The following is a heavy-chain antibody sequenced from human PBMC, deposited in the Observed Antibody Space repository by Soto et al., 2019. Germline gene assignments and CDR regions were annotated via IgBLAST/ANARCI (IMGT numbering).Heavy chain of an antibody. D-gene: IGHD3-3*01. CDR1: GGSISSGGYY. J-gene: IGHJ5*02. CDR3: ARGTSPKIVLRFLEWPYRFDP. Sequence: QVQLQESGPGLVKPSQTLSLTCTVSGGSISSGGYYWSWIRQHPGKGLEWIGYIYYSGSTYYNPSLKSRVTISVDTSKNQFSLKLSSVTAADTAVYYCARGTSPKIVLRFLEWPYRFDPWGQGTLVTVSS. CDR2: IYYSGST. V-gene: IGHV4-31*03.